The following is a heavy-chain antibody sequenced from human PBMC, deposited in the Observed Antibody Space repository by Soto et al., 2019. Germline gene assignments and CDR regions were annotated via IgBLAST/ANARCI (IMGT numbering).Heavy chain of an antibody. CDR1: GGTFSSYG. CDR2: IIPMFDTS. CDR3: ARINASGWAAALDYYFYGMDV. V-gene: IGHV1-69*01. D-gene: IGHD6-19*01. J-gene: IGHJ6*02. Sequence: QVQLVQSGAEVQKPGSSVKVSCKASGGTFSSYGISWVRQAPGQGLEWMGGIIPMFDTSNYAQKFQGRVTITADESTSTAYVELSSLRSEDTAVSYCARINASGWAAALDYYFYGMDVWGQGTTVTVSS.